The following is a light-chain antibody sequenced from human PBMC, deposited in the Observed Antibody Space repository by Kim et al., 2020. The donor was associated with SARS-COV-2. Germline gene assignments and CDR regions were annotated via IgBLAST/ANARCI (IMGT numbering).Light chain of an antibody. CDR1: SWHSSYA. J-gene: IGLJ3*02. Sequence: ASVKLTCPLSSWHSSYAIEWHQQQPEKGTRYLMKLNSDGSHSKGDGIPDRFSGSSSGAERYLTISSLQSEDEADYYCQTWGTGIRVFGGGTKLTVL. V-gene: IGLV4-69*01. CDR3: QTWGTGIRV. CDR2: LNSDGSH.